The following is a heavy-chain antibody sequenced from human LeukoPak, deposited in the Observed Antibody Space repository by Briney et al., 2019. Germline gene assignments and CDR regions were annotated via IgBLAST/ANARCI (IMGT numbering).Heavy chain of an antibody. CDR2: ISGSGGST. Sequence: GGSLRLSCAASGFTFSSYSMNWVRQAPGKGLEWVSAISGSGGSTYYADSVKGRFTISRDNSKNTLYLQMNSLRAEDTAVYYCAKGREYCSSTSCYTAGYYFDYWGQGTLVTVSS. J-gene: IGHJ4*02. CDR3: AKGREYCSSTSCYTAGYYFDY. V-gene: IGHV3-23*01. CDR1: GFTFSSYS. D-gene: IGHD2-2*01.